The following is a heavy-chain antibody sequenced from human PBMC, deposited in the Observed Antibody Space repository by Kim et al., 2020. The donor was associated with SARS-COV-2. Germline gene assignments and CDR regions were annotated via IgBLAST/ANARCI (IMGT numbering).Heavy chain of an antibody. V-gene: IGHV4-59*01. Sequence: SETLSLTCTVSGGSISSYYWSWIRQPPGKGLEWIGYIYYSGSTNYNPSLKSRVTISVDTSKNQFSLKLSSVTAADTAVYYCARLLVYGSGSTAANWFDPWGQGTLVTVSS. J-gene: IGHJ5*02. CDR2: IYYSGST. D-gene: IGHD3-10*01. CDR3: ARLLVYGSGSTAANWFDP. CDR1: GGSISSYY.